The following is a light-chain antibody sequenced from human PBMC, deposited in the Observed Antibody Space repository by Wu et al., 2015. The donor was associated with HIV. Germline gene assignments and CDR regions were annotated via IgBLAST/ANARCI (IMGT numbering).Light chain of an antibody. CDR2: GAS. CDR3: QQYDSSLYT. V-gene: IGKV3-20*01. Sequence: EIVLTQSPGTLSLSSGERATLSCRASQSVGSNYLAWYQQKPGQAPRLLIYGASSRAIGIPDRFSGSGSGTDFTLTISRLEPEDFAVYYCQQYDSSLYTFGQGTKVEIK. CDR1: QSVGSNY. J-gene: IGKJ2*01.